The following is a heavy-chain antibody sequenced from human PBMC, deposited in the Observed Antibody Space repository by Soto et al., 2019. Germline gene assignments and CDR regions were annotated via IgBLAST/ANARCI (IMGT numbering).Heavy chain of an antibody. CDR2: VSHDGRNT. CDR3: AKGGRQWLVTSDFNY. CDR1: GFTFSDYA. D-gene: IGHD6-19*01. Sequence: VQLVESGGGVVQPGRSLRLSCAASGFTFSDYAMHWVRQAPGKGLEWVAVVSHDGRNTHYAESVTGRLTISRDSSQNTVSLEMTSLRAEDMAVYSCAKGGRQWLVTSDFNYRGQGALVTVSP. V-gene: IGHV3-30*18. J-gene: IGHJ4*02.